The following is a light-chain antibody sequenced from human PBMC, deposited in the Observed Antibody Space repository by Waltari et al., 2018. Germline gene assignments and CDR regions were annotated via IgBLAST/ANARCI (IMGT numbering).Light chain of an antibody. CDR2: EVS. CDR3: SSYTTSNTLV. V-gene: IGLV2-14*01. Sequence: QPALTQPASVSASPGQSLTTSCPGTSSAVGCYHYVSWYQQHPGKSPKRMIYEVSNRPYGVSNRFSGSKSGNTASLTISGLQAEDEADYYCSSYTTSNTLVFGTGTNVIVL. CDR1: SSAVGCYHY. J-gene: IGLJ1*01.